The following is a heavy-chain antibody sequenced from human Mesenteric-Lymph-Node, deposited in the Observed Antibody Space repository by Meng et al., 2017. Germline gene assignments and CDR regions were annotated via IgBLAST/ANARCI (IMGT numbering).Heavy chain of an antibody. CDR1: GFTFSSYE. D-gene: IGHD4-17*01. Sequence: GGSLRLSCAASGFTFSSYEMNWVRQAPGKGLEWVSYISSSGSTIYYADSVKGRFTISRDNAKNSLYLQMNSLRAEDTAVYYCARDGVDGDYGIFDYWGQGTLVTVSS. J-gene: IGHJ4*02. V-gene: IGHV3-48*03. CDR3: ARDGVDGDYGIFDY. CDR2: ISSSGSTI.